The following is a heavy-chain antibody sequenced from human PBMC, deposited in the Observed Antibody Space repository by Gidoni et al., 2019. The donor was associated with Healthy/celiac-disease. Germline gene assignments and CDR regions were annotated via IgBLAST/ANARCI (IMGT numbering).Heavy chain of an antibody. CDR1: GFTFSSYG. Sequence: CPASGFTFSSYGMHWVRQAPGKGLEWVAVISYDGSNKYYADSVKGRFTISRDNSKNTLYLQMNSLRAEDTAVYYCAKDPYYDSSGYLDYWGQGTLVTVSS. J-gene: IGHJ4*02. D-gene: IGHD3-22*01. CDR2: ISYDGSNK. V-gene: IGHV3-30*18. CDR3: AKDPYYDSSGYLDY.